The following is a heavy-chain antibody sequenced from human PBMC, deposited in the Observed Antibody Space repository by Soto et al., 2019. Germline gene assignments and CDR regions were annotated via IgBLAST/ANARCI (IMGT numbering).Heavy chain of an antibody. CDR2: INHSGST. J-gene: IGHJ6*03. Sequence: PSETLSLTCAVYGGSFSGYCWSWIRQPPGKGLEWIGEINHSGSTNYNPSLKSRVTISVDTSKNQFSLKLSSVTAADTAVYYCARGQHRLYYYYYMDVWGKGTTVTVSS. CDR3: ARGQHRLYYYYYMDV. CDR1: GGSFSGYC. D-gene: IGHD1-1*01. V-gene: IGHV4-34*01.